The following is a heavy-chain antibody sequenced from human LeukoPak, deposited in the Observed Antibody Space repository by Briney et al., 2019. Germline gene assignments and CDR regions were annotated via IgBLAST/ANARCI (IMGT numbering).Heavy chain of an antibody. V-gene: IGHV3-74*01. CDR1: GFALSSNY. CDR3: AFWSGQACFDY. CDR2: IRHDAGVT. D-gene: IGHD3-3*01. J-gene: IGHJ4*02. Sequence: GGSLRLSCAASGFALSSNYVGWVRQAPGKGLVWVSRIRHDAGVTTYADSVKGRFTISRDNAKNTLYLQMNSLRAEDTAVYYCAFWSGQACFDYWGQGTLVTVSS.